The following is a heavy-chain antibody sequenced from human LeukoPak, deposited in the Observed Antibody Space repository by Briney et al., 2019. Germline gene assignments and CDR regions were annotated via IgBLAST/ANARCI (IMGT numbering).Heavy chain of an antibody. CDR1: GGSFSGYY. D-gene: IGHD1-1*01. Sequence: RTSETLSLTCAVYGGSFSGYYWSWIRQPPGKGLEWIGEINHSGSTNYNPSLKSRVTISVDTSKNQFSLKLSSVTAADTAVYYCARGRRDGYNLRYFDYWGQGTLVTVSS. CDR3: ARGRRDGYNLRYFDY. J-gene: IGHJ4*02. CDR2: INHSGST. V-gene: IGHV4-34*01.